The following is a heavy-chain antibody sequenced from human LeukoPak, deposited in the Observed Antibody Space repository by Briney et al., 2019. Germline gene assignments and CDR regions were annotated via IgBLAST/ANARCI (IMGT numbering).Heavy chain of an antibody. V-gene: IGHV1-46*01. J-gene: IGHJ5*02. CDR2: IRPSGGST. CDR1: GYTFTSNY. CDR3: ARDNSVRDEAWWFNP. Sequence: GASVKVFCKAFGYTFTSNYIHLGRQAPGQGPEWMGVIRPSGGSTTYAQKFQGRVTLTRDMSTSTDYLELSSLRSEDTAVYYCARDNSVRDEAWWFNPWGQGTLVTVSS. D-gene: IGHD5-24*01.